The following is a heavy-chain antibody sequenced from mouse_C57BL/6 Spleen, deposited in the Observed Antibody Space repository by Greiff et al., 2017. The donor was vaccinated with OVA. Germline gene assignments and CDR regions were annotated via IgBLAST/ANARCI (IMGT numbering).Heavy chain of an antibody. Sequence: VQLQQSGPELVKPGASVKISCKASGYSFTGYYMNWVKQSPEKSLEWIGEFNPSTGGTTYNQKFKAKATLTVDKSSSTAYMQLKSLTSEDSAVYYCAREGTSGGNSRFAYWGQGTLVTVSA. J-gene: IGHJ3*01. CDR2: FNPSTGGT. V-gene: IGHV1-42*01. CDR1: GYSFTGYY. CDR3: AREGTSGGNSRFAY. D-gene: IGHD2-1*01.